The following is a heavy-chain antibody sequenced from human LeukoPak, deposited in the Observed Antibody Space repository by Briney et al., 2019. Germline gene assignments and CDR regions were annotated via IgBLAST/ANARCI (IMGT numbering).Heavy chain of an antibody. Sequence: ASVKVSCKAPGYTFTGYYMHWVRQAPGQGLEWMGWINPNSGGTNYAQKFQGRVTMTRDTSISTAYMELSRLRSDDTAVYYCASSLGYCSSTSCHGGIYYYYYYMDVWGKGTTVTVSS. V-gene: IGHV1-2*02. J-gene: IGHJ6*03. D-gene: IGHD2-2*01. CDR3: ASSLGYCSSTSCHGGIYYYYYYMDV. CDR2: INPNSGGT. CDR1: GYTFTGYY.